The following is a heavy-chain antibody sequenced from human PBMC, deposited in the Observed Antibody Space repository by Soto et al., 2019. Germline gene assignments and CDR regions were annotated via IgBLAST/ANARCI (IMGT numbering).Heavy chain of an antibody. CDR2: IYDSGSS. V-gene: IGHV4-30-2*01. Sequence: SETLSLTCAVSGGSISSGGYSWSWIRQPPGKGLEWIGYIYDSGSSYYNPSLKSRVTISLDRSKNQFSLKLSSVTAADTAVYYCARCSSFYYGSGSYYDDYWGHGTLVTVSS. CDR1: GGSISSGGYS. J-gene: IGHJ4*01. CDR3: ARCSSFYYGSGSYYDDY. D-gene: IGHD3-10*01.